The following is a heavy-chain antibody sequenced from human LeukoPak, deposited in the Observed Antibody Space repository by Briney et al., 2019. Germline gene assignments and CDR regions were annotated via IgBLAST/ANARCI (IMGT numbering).Heavy chain of an antibody. J-gene: IGHJ5*02. CDR1: GYTFTSYA. CDR2: INTNTGNP. D-gene: IGHD3-10*01. CDR3: ARRGYGSGTKSAQFDP. V-gene: IGHV7-4-1*02. Sequence: GASVKVSCKASGYTFTSYAMNWVRQAPGQGLEWMGWINTNTGNPTYAQGFTGRFVFSLDTSVSTAYLQISSLKAEDTAVYYCARRGYGSGTKSAQFDPWGQGTLVTVSS.